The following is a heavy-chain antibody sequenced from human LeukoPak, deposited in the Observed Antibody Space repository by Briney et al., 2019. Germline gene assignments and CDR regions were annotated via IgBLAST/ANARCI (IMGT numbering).Heavy chain of an antibody. V-gene: IGHV4-39*07. CDR3: ARASWAYSSSSNYYYYYMDV. CDR1: GGSISSSSYY. CDR2: IYYSGST. J-gene: IGHJ6*03. Sequence: PSETLSLTCTVSGGSISSSSYYWGWIRQPPGKGLEWIGSIYYSGSTYYNPSLKSRVTISVDTSKNQFSLKLSSVTAADTAVYYCARASWAYSSSSNYYYYYMDVWGKGTTVTVSS. D-gene: IGHD6-6*01.